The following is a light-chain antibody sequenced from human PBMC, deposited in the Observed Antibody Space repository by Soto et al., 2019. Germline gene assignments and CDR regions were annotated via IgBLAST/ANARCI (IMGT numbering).Light chain of an antibody. J-gene: IGKJ1*01. CDR1: QSVSSSY. CDR3: QQYRDSRT. V-gene: IGKV3-20*01. Sequence: PGEGVTLSCRASQSVSSSYLTWYQQKPGQAPRLLIYGASTRATGIPARFSGSGSGTDFTLTISRLEPEDFAVYYCQQYRDSRTFGQGTKVDIK. CDR2: GAS.